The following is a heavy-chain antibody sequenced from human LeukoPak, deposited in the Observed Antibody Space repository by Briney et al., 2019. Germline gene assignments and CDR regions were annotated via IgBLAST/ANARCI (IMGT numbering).Heavy chain of an antibody. CDR3: AKDIDYDGSGYDLSYFDY. D-gene: IGHD3-22*01. CDR1: GFTFDDYA. CDR2: ISWNSGSI. J-gene: IGHJ4*02. V-gene: IGHV3-9*01. Sequence: GRSLRLSCAASGFTFDDYAMHWVRQAPGKGLEWVSGISWNSGSIGYADSVKGRFTISRDNAKNSLYLQMNSLRAEDTALYYCAKDIDYDGSGYDLSYFDYWGQGTLVTVSS.